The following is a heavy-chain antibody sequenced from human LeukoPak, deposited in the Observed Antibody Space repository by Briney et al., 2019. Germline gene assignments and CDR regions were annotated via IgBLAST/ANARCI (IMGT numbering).Heavy chain of an antibody. V-gene: IGHV3-21*01. CDR3: ARETDDYYYYGMDV. CDR2: ISSSSSYI. J-gene: IGHJ6*02. Sequence: GGSLRLSCAVSGFTLSNYSMNWVRQAPGKGLEWVSSISSSSSYIYYADSVKGRFTISRDNAKNSLYLQMNSLRAEDTAVYYCARETDDYYYYGMDVWGQGTTVTVSS. CDR1: GFTLSNYS. D-gene: IGHD1-14*01.